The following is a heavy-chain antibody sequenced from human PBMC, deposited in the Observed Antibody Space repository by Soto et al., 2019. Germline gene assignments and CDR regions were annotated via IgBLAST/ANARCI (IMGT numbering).Heavy chain of an antibody. Sequence: PSEPQCVKGTLAAGAISHGSPYAIWMCKPLCEGLQRIGSSYYSWSTYYNPSLRSRVTLSVDTSKNQFSLKLGSVTAADTAVYYCAKGGSGSYSKAFDSWGQGTMVT. CDR1: AGAISHGSPY. CDR2: SYYSWST. CDR3: AKGGSGSYSKAFDS. D-gene: IGHD3-10*01. V-gene: IGHV4-39*01. J-gene: IGHJ3*02.